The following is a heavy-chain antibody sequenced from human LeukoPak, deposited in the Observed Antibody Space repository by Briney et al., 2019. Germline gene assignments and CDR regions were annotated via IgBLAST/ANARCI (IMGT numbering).Heavy chain of an antibody. J-gene: IGHJ4*02. V-gene: IGHV3-30*18. D-gene: IGHD3-22*01. CDR2: ISYDGSNK. Sequence: HTGRSLRLSCAASGFTFSSYGMHWVRQAPGKGLEWVAVISYDGSNKYYADSVKGRFTISRDNSKNTLYLQMNSLRAEDTAVYYCAKVAPGSSGYFPWVGPPDYWGQGTLVTVSS. CDR1: GFTFSSYG. CDR3: AKVAPGSSGYFPWVGPPDY.